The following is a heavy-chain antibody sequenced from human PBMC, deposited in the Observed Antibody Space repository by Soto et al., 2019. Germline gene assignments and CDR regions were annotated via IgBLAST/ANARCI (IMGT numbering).Heavy chain of an antibody. D-gene: IGHD2-15*01. V-gene: IGHV3-15*07. CDR1: GFTVTNAW. J-gene: IGHJ6*02. CDR3: TTPWWNYYYYGMDV. CDR2: IKSRTDGGTA. Sequence: GGSLRLSCAASGFTVTNAWMNWVRQAPGKGLEWVGRIKSRTDGGTADSAAPVKGRFTISRDDSQNTLYLQMNSLKTEDTAVYYCTTPWWNYYYYGMDVWGQGTTVTVSS.